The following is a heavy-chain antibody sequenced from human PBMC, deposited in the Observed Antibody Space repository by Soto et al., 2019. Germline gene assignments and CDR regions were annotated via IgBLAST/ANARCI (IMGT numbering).Heavy chain of an antibody. CDR1: GVSISGTSYY. CDR2: IYYSGET. V-gene: IGHV4-39*01. CDR3: ARHGSF. J-gene: IGHJ1*01. D-gene: IGHD3-16*02. Sequence: TSETLSLTCTVSGVSISGTSYYWGWIRQTPAKGLEWIGTIYYSGETFYNPSLKSRVTISIDTSKNHFSLNPTSVTAADTAIYYCARHGSFWGQGALVTVSS.